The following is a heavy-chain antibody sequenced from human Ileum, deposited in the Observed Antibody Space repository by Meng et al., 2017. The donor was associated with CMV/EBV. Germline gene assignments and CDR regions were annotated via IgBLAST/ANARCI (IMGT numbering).Heavy chain of an antibody. CDR2: IYSGGVGT. J-gene: IGHJ4*02. CDR3: AKNGEWDGGRYDY. D-gene: IGHD1-26*01. CDR1: GFSFSNYA. Sequence: CAASGFSFSNYAMSWVRQAPGKGLEWVSVIYSGGVGTYYADSVKGRFIISRDNSKNTLSLQMNSLRVEDTALYYCAKNGEWDGGRYDYWGQGALVTVSS. V-gene: IGHV3-23*03.